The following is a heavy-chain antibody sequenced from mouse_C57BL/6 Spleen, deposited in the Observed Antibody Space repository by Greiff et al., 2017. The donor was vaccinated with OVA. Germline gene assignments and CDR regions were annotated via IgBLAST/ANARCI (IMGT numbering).Heavy chain of an antibody. CDR2: ILPGSGST. Sequence: QVQLKESGAELMKPGASVKLSCKATGYTFTGYWIEWVKQRPGHGLEWIGEILPGSGSTNYNEKFKGKATFTADTSSNTAYMQLSSLTTGDSAIDYCARKGYDYHDYWGQGTTLTVSS. CDR3: ARKGYDYHDY. CDR1: GYTFTGYW. D-gene: IGHD2-4*01. J-gene: IGHJ2*01. V-gene: IGHV1-9*01.